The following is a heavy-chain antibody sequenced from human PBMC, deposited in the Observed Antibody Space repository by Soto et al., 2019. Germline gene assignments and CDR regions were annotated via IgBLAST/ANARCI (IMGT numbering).Heavy chain of an antibody. CDR1: GFTSGDYA. V-gene: IGHV3-49*03. J-gene: IGHJ6*02. Sequence: PGGSLRLSCTASGFTSGDYAMSWFRQAPGKGLEWVGFIRSKAYGGTTEYAASVKGRFTISRDDSKSIAYLQMNSLKTEDTAVYYCTRQEDYYYGMDVWGQGTTVTVS. CDR2: IRSKAYGGTT. CDR3: TRQEDYYYGMDV.